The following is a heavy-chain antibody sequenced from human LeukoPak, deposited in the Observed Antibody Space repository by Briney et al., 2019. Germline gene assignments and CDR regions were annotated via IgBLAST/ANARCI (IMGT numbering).Heavy chain of an antibody. CDR2: ISAYNGNT. Sequence: AASVKVSCKASSYTFTNYAFTWVRQAPGQGLEWMGWISAYNGNTNYAQKLQGRVTMTTDTSTSTAYMELRSLRSDDTAVYYCARDRGLRQPFDLDYWGQGTLVSVSS. J-gene: IGHJ4*02. CDR1: SYTFTNYA. V-gene: IGHV1-18*01. D-gene: IGHD3-10*01. CDR3: ARDRGLRQPFDLDY.